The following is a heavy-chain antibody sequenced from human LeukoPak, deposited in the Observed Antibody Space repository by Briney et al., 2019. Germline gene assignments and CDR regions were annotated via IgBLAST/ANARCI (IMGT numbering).Heavy chain of an antibody. CDR1: GFTFSSYW. V-gene: IGHV3-30-3*01. CDR2: ISNDGSQE. CDR3: VRELYNYGMDV. Sequence: PGGSLRLSCAASGFTFSSYWMHWVRQAPGKGLEWVMAISNDGSQEYYADSVKGRFTISRDNSKNTLYLQMNSLRPEDTAVFYCVRELYNYGMDVWGQGTTVTV. J-gene: IGHJ6*02.